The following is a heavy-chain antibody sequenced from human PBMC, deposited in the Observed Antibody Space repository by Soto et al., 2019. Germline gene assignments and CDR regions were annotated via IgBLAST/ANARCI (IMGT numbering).Heavy chain of an antibody. J-gene: IGHJ4*02. CDR3: ARDPPGGGGYNPTDFDY. V-gene: IGHV3-21*01. CDR1: GFTFSSYS. Sequence: EVQLVESGGGLVKPGGSLRLSCAASGFTFSSYSMKWVRQAPGKGLEWVSSISSSSSYIYYADSVKGRFTISRDNAKNSLYLQMNSLRAEDTAVYYSARDPPGGGGYNPTDFDYWGQGTLFTVSS. CDR2: ISSSSSYI. D-gene: IGHD6-25*01.